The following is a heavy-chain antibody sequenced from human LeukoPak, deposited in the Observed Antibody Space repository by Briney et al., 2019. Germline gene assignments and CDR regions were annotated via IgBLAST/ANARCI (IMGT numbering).Heavy chain of an antibody. D-gene: IGHD4-17*01. CDR2: MYTSGGT. V-gene: IGHV4-4*07. CDR3: AREGGPGGDYGSIDS. CDR1: GGSISSYF. Sequence: SETRSLTRSGSGGSISSYFWSWIRQPAGQQPNCIGRMYTSGGTYYNPSLKSRVTMSADTSKNQFSLKLTSVTAADTSVYYCAREGGPGGDYGSIDSWGQGTLVTVSS. J-gene: IGHJ4*02.